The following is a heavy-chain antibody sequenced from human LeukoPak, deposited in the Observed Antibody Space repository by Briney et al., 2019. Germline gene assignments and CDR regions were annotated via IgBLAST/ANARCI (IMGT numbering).Heavy chain of an antibody. CDR1: GFTVSSHY. D-gene: IGHD3-9*01. V-gene: IGHV3-30*03. CDR3: ARDDQDYFDSSKSFDY. Sequence: AGGSLRLSCAASGFTVSSHYMSWVRQAPGQGLEWVAVISYDGSTKYSADSVKGRFTISRDNSENTVYLQMNSLRPEDTAVYYCARDDQDYFDSSKSFDYWGQGTLVTVSS. CDR2: ISYDGSTK. J-gene: IGHJ4*02.